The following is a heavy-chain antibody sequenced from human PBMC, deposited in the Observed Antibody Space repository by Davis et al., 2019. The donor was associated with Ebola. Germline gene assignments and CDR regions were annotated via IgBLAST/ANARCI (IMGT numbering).Heavy chain of an antibody. J-gene: IGHJ4*02. D-gene: IGHD6-19*01. Sequence: GESLKISCAASGFTFINYWMNWVRQAPGKGLEWVANINQDGSQQYFVDSVKGRFSISRDNAKNSLYLHMNSLRAEDTAVYYCARDMISGWKFDYWGQGSLVTVSS. V-gene: IGHV3-7*01. CDR2: INQDGSQQ. CDR1: GFTFINYW. CDR3: ARDMISGWKFDY.